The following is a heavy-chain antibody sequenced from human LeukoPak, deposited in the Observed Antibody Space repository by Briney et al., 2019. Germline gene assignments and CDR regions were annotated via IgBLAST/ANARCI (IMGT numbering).Heavy chain of an antibody. CDR2: IRSKANAYAT. D-gene: IGHD1-14*01. CDR3: TSPFDNPRS. CDR1: GFSLSGSA. Sequence: GGSLRLSCAASGFSLSGSAIHWVRQASGKGLEWDARIRSKANAYATAYAASVRGRFTISRDDSKNTAYLQMNSLKTEDTAVYYCTSPFDNPRSWGQGTLVTVSS. J-gene: IGHJ1*01. V-gene: IGHV3-73*01.